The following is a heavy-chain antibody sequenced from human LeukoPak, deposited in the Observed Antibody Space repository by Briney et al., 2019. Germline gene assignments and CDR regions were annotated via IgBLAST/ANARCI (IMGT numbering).Heavy chain of an antibody. CDR2: IYHSGST. CDR1: GYSISSGYY. D-gene: IGHD2-15*01. J-gene: IGHJ6*03. Sequence: NPSETLSLTCAVSGYSISSGYYWGWIRQPPGKGLEWIGSIYHSGSTYYNPSLKSRVPISVDTSKNQFSLKLSSVTAADTAVYYCDHKAWENCSGGSCHPYYYYYIDVWGKGTTVTVSS. CDR3: DHKAWENCSGGSCHPYYYYYIDV. V-gene: IGHV4-38-2*01.